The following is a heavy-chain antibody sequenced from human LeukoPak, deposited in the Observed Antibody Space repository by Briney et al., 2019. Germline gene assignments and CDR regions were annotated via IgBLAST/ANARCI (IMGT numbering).Heavy chain of an antibody. Sequence: TSETLSLTCAVYGGSFSGYYWSWIRQPPGKGLEWIGEINHSGSTNYNPSLKSRVTISVDTSKNQFSLKLSSVTAADTAVYYCARVGFWSGSAYWGQGTLVTVSS. CDR2: INHSGST. J-gene: IGHJ4*02. CDR3: ARVGFWSGSAY. V-gene: IGHV4-34*01. CDR1: GGSFSGYY. D-gene: IGHD3-3*01.